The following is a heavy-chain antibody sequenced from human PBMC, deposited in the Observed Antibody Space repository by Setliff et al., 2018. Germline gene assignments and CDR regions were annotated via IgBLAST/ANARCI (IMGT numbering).Heavy chain of an antibody. CDR3: ARDRVVVLAGRRGFYFDY. CDR2: LYTSGDT. Sequence: SETLSLTCTVSGGSISSRSFYWSWIRQPAGKGLEWIGRLYTSGDTNYNPSLKSRVSMSLDTSKNQFSLKLSSVTAADTAVYYCARDRVVVLAGRRGFYFDYWGQGTLVTVSS. D-gene: IGHD2-15*01. V-gene: IGHV4-61*02. CDR1: GGSISSRSFY. J-gene: IGHJ4*02.